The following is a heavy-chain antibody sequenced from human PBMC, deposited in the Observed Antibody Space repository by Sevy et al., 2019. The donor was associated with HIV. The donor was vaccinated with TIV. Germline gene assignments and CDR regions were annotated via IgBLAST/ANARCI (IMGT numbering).Heavy chain of an antibody. CDR3: ARADYGDYSGEFDY. J-gene: IGHJ4*02. CDR2: LSSSTSTI. CDR1: GFSFSGYN. Sequence: GGSLRLSCAASGFSFSGYNMNWVRQAPGKGLEWVSYLSSSTSTIHYADSVKGRFTISRDNSKNTLYLQMNSLRAEDTAVYYCARADYGDYSGEFDYWGQGTLVTVSS. V-gene: IGHV3-48*01. D-gene: IGHD4-17*01.